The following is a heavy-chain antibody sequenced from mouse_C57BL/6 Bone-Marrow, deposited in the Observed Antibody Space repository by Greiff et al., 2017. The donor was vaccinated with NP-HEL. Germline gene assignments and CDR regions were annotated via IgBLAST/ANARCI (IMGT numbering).Heavy chain of an antibody. CDR3: ARDAGYYGSSLWYFDV. CDR1: GFTFSDFY. J-gene: IGHJ1*03. Sequence: EVQLVESGGGLVQSGRSLRLSCATSGFTFSDFYMEWVRQAPGKGLEWIAASRNKANDYTTEYSASVKGRFIVSRDTSQSILYLQMNALRAEDTAIYYCARDAGYYGSSLWYFDVWGTGTTVTVSS. CDR2: SRNKANDYTT. V-gene: IGHV7-1*01. D-gene: IGHD1-1*01.